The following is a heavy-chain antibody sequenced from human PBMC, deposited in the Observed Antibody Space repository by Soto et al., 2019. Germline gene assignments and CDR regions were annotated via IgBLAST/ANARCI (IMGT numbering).Heavy chain of an antibody. D-gene: IGHD2-15*01. CDR3: ARDLSVVFDY. CDR2: ITDSGAAS. Sequence: GGSLRLSCTASGFTFNKYAMSWVRQAPGKGLEWVSAITDSGAASHYTDSVKGRFTVSRDNSKNTLYLQMNSLRADDTAVYYCARDLSVVFDYWGQGTLVTVSS. J-gene: IGHJ4*02. CDR1: GFTFNKYA. V-gene: IGHV3-23*01.